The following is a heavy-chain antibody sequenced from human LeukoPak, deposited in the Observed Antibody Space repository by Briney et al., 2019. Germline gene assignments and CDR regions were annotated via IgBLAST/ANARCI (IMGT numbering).Heavy chain of an antibody. CDR3: VRDLWGFDY. CDR1: GFSFSTLA. Sequence: GSLRLSCLASGFSFSTLAMHWVRQAPGKGLEYLAIMGGDGVTAYFEDSVKGRFTVSRDISTNTLYLQMTNLRPEDTAVYYCVRDLWGFDYWGQGTLVTVSS. CDR2: MGGDGVTA. V-gene: IGHV3-64D*06. J-gene: IGHJ4*02. D-gene: IGHD1-26*01.